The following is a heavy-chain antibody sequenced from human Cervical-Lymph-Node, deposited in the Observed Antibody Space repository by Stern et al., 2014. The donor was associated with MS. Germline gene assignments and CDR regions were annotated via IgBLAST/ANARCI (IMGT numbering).Heavy chain of an antibody. D-gene: IGHD1-1*01. CDR2: IIPMFGTT. Sequence: VQLVESGAEVKKPGSSVKGSCTASGDTFINFGISLVRQAPGQGLEWMGGIIPMFGTTEYVQKFQGRVSISADESATTVYMELSSLRSEDTAVYYCARDNDDNGMDVWGQGTTVTVSS. CDR1: GDTFINFG. CDR3: ARDNDDNGMDV. V-gene: IGHV1-69*01. J-gene: IGHJ6*02.